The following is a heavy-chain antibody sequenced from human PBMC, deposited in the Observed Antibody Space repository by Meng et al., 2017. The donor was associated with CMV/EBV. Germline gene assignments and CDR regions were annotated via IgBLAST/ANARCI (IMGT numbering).Heavy chain of an antibody. Sequence: ASGGTFSSYAISWVRQAPGQGLEWMGGTVPIFGTANYAQKFQGRVTITADESTSTAYMELSSLRSEDTAVYYCARELDIYRRGWFDPWGQGTLVTVSS. J-gene: IGHJ5*02. V-gene: IGHV1-69*01. CDR3: ARELDIYRRGWFDP. CDR2: TVPIFGTA. CDR1: GGTFSSYA. D-gene: IGHD2-2*03.